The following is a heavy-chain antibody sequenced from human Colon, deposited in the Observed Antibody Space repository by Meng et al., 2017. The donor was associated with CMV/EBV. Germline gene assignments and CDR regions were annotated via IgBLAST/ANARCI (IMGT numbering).Heavy chain of an antibody. Sequence: SETLSLTCTVSGGSITTYYWTWIRQSPGKGLEWIGYVYGSGNTNYNPSLQSRVTISIDTSNNQFSLKLRSVTAADTAVYFCARGLGHASNNSHDYWGQGTLVTVSS. D-gene: IGHD1-1*01. J-gene: IGHJ4*02. CDR3: ARGLGHASNNSHDY. CDR1: GGSITTYY. CDR2: VYGSGNT. V-gene: IGHV4-59*01.